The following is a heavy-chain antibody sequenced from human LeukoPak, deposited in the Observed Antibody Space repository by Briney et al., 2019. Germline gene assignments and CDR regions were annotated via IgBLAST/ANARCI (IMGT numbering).Heavy chain of an antibody. CDR1: GYTFSDYY. Sequence: ASVKVSCKASGYTFSDYYIHWVPQAPGQGLEWMGWINPNSGGTNYAQKFQGRVTMTRDTSISTAYMGLNRLRSDDTAVYYCARRGTRTWYDSWGQGTLVTVSS. J-gene: IGHJ5*01. V-gene: IGHV1-2*02. CDR3: ARRGTRTWYDS. CDR2: INPNSGGT.